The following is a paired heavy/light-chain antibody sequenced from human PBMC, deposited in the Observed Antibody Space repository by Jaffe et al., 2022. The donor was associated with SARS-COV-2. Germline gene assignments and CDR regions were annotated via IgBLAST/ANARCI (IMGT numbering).Heavy chain of an antibody. J-gene: IGHJ4*02. CDR3: ARVGTVTTSRIPDY. D-gene: IGHD4-17*01. V-gene: IGHV3-11*06. CDR2: IGSSGSYT. Sequence: QVQLVESGGGLVKPGGSLRLSCVASGFTFSDYYMGWVRQAPGKGLEWISYIGSSGSYTRYADSVKGQFIISRDNAKNSLFLQMSSLRAEDTAFYYCARVGTVTTSRIPDYWGQGTLVTVSS. CDR1: GFTFSDYY.
Light chain of an antibody. J-gene: IGKJ1*01. CDR1: QGINNY. CDR3: QQHATFPWT. CDR2: DAS. V-gene: IGKV1-16*02. Sequence: DIQMTQSPSSLSASVGDRVTITCRASQGINNYLVWFQQKPGKAPKSLIYDASSLQSGVPSKFSGSGSGTDFTLTIDSLQPEDVATYYCQQHATFPWTFGQGTKLEIK.